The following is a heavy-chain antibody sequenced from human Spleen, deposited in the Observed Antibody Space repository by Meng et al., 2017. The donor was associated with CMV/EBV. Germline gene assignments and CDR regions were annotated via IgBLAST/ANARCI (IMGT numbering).Heavy chain of an antibody. D-gene: IGHD2-2*01. CDR1: GFVFSSYT. J-gene: IGHJ4*02. V-gene: IGHV3-48*03. CDR2: ISSGGNTK. Sequence: LSLTCAASGFVFSSYTMHWVRQAPGKGLEWVSYISSGGNTKYYADSVKGRFTISRNNAKNSLYLQMDSLRAEDTAVYYCARVTPLLRSTESYFDYWGQGTLVTVSS. CDR3: ARVTPLLRSTESYFDY.